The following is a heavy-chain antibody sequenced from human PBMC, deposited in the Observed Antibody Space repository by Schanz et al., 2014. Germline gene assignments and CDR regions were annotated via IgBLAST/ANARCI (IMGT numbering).Heavy chain of an antibody. CDR1: GFTFSSYA. D-gene: IGHD3-10*01. CDR2: ISGSGGST. Sequence: EMQLLESGGGLIQPGGSLRLSCAASGFTFSSYAMSWVRQAPGKGLEWVSAISGSGGSTYYADSVKGRFTISRDNSKSTLYLQMSSLKMEDTAVYYCTTGQLWSGGGFDLWGQGALVTVSS. CDR3: TTGQLWSGGGFDL. V-gene: IGHV3-23*01. J-gene: IGHJ5*02.